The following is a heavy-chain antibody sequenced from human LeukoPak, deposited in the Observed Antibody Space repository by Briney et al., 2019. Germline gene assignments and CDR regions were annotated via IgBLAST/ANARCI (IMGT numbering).Heavy chain of an antibody. CDR2: ITGNGATT. J-gene: IGHJ4*02. CDR1: GFSFSNYG. D-gene: IGHD6-13*01. Sequence: GGSLRLSCAASGFSFSNYGMNWVRQAPGKGLEWVSGITGNGATTYYADSVKGRFTISRDNSKNTLYLQMNSLRAEDTAVYYCAKDQASSSWYNYYFDYWGQGTLVTVSS. CDR3: AKDQASSSWYNYYFDY. V-gene: IGHV3-23*01.